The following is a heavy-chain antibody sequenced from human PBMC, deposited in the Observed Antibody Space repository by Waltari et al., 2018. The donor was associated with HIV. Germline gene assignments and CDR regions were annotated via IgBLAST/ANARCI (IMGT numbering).Heavy chain of an antibody. CDR3: ARGVPAATDWFDP. CDR2: IYISGST. V-gene: IGHV4-61*02. D-gene: IGHD2-2*01. Sequence: QVQLQESGPGLVKPSQTLSLTCTVSGGSISSGRYYWSWNRQPAGKGLEWIGRIYISGSTNYNPALKSRVTISVDTSKNHFSLKLSSVTAADTAVYYCARGVPAATDWFDPWGQGTLVTVSS. J-gene: IGHJ5*02. CDR1: GGSISSGRYY.